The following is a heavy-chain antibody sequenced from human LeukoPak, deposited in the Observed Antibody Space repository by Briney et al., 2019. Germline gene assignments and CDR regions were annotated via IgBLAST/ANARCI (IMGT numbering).Heavy chain of an antibody. CDR3: TKDREMATITIAYYFDY. D-gene: IGHD5-24*01. V-gene: IGHV3-23*01. J-gene: IGHJ4*02. CDR2: ISGSGGST. CDR1: EFTFSNYA. Sequence: PGGSLILSCAASEFTFSNYAMNWVRQAPGKGLEWVAAISGSGGSTYYADSVKGRFTISRDNSKNTLYLQMNSLRAEDTAVYYCTKDREMATITIAYYFDYWGQGTLVTVSS.